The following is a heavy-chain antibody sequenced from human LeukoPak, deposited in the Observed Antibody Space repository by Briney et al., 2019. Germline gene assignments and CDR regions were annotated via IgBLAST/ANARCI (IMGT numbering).Heavy chain of an antibody. J-gene: IGHJ4*02. CDR2: IYYSGST. Sequence: SETLSLTCTVSGGSISSSSYYWGWIRQPPGKGLEWTGSIYYSGSTYYNPSLKSRVTISVDTSKNQFSLELSSVTAADTAVYYCARENPRIQLWFRGDYFNYWGQGTLVTVSS. CDR3: ARENPRIQLWFRGDYFNY. V-gene: IGHV4-39*02. D-gene: IGHD5-18*01. CDR1: GGSISSSSYY.